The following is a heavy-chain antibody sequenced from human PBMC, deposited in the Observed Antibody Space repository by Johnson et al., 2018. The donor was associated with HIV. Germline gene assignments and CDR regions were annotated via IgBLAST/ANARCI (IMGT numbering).Heavy chain of an antibody. D-gene: IGHD3-22*01. CDR3: AKDRGEVVVVHDALDM. J-gene: IGHJ3*02. CDR2: ISYDGSNE. V-gene: IGHV3-30*18. Sequence: QVQLVESGGGVVQPGRSLRLSCAASGFTFSSYGMHWVRQAPGKGLEWVAVISYDGSNEYYGDSVKGRFSISRDNSKKKLYLQINSLRPEDTAVYYCAKDRGEVVVVHDALDMWGQGTMVTVSS. CDR1: GFTFSSYG.